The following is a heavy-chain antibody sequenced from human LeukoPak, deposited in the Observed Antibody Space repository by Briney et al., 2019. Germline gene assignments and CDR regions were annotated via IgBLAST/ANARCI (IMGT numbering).Heavy chain of an antibody. CDR3: ARHRADYYYYGMDV. CDR1: GGSISSSSYY. CDR2: IYYSGST. J-gene: IGHJ6*02. V-gene: IGHV4-39*01. D-gene: IGHD1-26*01. Sequence: SETLSLTCTVSGGSISSSSYYWGWIRQPPGKGLGWIGSIYYSGSTYYNPSLKSRVTISVDTSKNQFPLKLSSVTAADTAVYYCARHRADYYYYGMDVWGQGTTVTVSS.